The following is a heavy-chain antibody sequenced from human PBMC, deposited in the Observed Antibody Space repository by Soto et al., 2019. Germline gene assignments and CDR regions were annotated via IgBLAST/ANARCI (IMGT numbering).Heavy chain of an antibody. D-gene: IGHD5-12*01. V-gene: IGHV3-74*03. Sequence: GGSLRLSCAASGFIFRTYWMHWVRQAPGKGLVWVSRISTDGSSTTYADSVKGRFTVSRDNAKNTLFLQMNSLRAEDTAVYYCVRDRRYSGYDFWGQGTLVTVS. CDR1: GFIFRTYW. CDR2: ISTDGSST. J-gene: IGHJ4*02. CDR3: VRDRRYSGYDF.